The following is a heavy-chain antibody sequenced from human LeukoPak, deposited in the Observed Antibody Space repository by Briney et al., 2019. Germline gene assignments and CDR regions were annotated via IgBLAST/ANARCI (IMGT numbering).Heavy chain of an antibody. Sequence: GESLKISCEGSGYTFTTYRIAWVRQMPGKGLEWMATIYAGNSDTRYSPSFQGQVTISADKSISTAYLQWSSLKASDTAMYYCARRISVTGREFDYWGQGTLVTVSS. CDR2: IYAGNSDT. D-gene: IGHD2-21*01. V-gene: IGHV5-51*01. CDR3: ARRISVTGREFDY. CDR1: GYTFTTYR. J-gene: IGHJ4*02.